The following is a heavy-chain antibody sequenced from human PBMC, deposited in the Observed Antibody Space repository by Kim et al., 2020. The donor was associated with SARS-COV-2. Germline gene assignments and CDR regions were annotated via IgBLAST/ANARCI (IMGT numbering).Heavy chain of an antibody. Sequence: GGSLRLSCAASGFTFSSYAMSWVRQAPGKGLEWVSAISGSGGSTYDADSVKGRFTISRDNSKDTLYLQMNSLRAEDTAVYYCAKGGGRGYYDSSGYYYSNYFDYWGQGTLVTVSS. V-gene: IGHV3-23*01. CDR2: ISGSGGST. J-gene: IGHJ4*02. CDR1: GFTFSSYA. CDR3: AKGGGRGYYDSSGYYYSNYFDY. D-gene: IGHD3-22*01.